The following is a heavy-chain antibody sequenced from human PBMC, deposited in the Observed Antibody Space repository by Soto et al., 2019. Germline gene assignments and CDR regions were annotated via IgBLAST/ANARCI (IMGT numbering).Heavy chain of an antibody. Sequence: ASVKVSCKASGYTFTSYGISWVRQAPGQGLEWMGWISAYNGNTNYAQKLQGRVTMTTDTSTSTAYMELRSLRSDDTAVYYCARVQTGRDYVHFDYWGQGTLVTVSS. CDR1: GYTFTSYG. CDR3: ARVQTGRDYVHFDY. CDR2: ISAYNGNT. J-gene: IGHJ4*02. D-gene: IGHD4-17*01. V-gene: IGHV1-18*01.